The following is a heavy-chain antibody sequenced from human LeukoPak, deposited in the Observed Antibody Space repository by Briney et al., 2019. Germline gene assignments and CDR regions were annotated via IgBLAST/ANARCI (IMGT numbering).Heavy chain of an antibody. D-gene: IGHD3-10*01. CDR1: GLTFSSYW. CDR2: IKYDGSET. J-gene: IGHJ4*02. Sequence: QPGGSLRLSCAASGLTFSSYWMTWVRQAPGKGLEWVATIKYDGSETYYVDSVRGRFSISRDNAKNSLYLQMNSLRAEDTAVYYCAKPYYYGSRSYMDYWGQGTLVTVSS. CDR3: AKPYYYGSRSYMDY. V-gene: IGHV3-7*02.